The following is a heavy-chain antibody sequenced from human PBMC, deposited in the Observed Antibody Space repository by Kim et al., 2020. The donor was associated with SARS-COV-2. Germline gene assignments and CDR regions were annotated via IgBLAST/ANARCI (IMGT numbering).Heavy chain of an antibody. D-gene: IGHD3-16*01. CDR3: TRTFYDQKMDV. V-gene: IGHV3-72*01. Sequence: GGSLRLSCAASGFIFSDHYMEWVRQAPGMGLEWVGRSRNKANSYTTEYAASVKGRFTISRDDSKSSVYLQMNSLKTEDTAVYYCTRTFYDQKMDVWGQGTTVTVSS. CDR2: SRNKANSYTT. J-gene: IGHJ6*02. CDR1: GFIFSDHY.